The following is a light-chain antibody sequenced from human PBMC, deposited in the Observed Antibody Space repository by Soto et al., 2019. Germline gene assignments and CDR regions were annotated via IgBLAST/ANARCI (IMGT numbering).Light chain of an antibody. CDR2: GAS. CDR3: KQYGSSPTT. CDR1: QSVFNNH. J-gene: IGKJ1*01. Sequence: EIVLTQSPGTLPLSPGERATLSCRASQSVFNNHIGWYQQKPGQAPRRLIFGASFRATGIPDRFSGSGSGTDFTLTISRLEPEDFAVYYCKQYGSSPTTFGQGTKV. V-gene: IGKV3-20*01.